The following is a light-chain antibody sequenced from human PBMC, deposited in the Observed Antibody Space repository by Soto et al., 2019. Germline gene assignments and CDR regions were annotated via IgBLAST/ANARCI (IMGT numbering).Light chain of an antibody. J-gene: IGKJ5*01. Sequence: SPGTLSLSPGETTTLSCRASQSIRSDSLAWHQQTPGQAPRILIYGASNRATGIPDRFSGSGSGTDFTLTISRLEPEDFAVYYCQQYGSSPITFGQGTRLEIK. V-gene: IGKV3-20*01. CDR2: GAS. CDR1: QSIRSDS. CDR3: QQYGSSPIT.